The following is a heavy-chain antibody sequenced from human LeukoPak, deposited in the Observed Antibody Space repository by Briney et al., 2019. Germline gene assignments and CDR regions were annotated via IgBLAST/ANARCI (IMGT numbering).Heavy chain of an antibody. CDR2: ISSGSSYI. CDR3: ARILYYDFWSGYHTPSNWFDP. V-gene: IGHV3-21*01. J-gene: IGHJ5*02. CDR1: GFTFSSYS. Sequence: PGGSLRLSCAASGFTFSSYSMNWVRQAPGKGLEWVSSISSGSSYIYYADSVKGRFTISRDNAKNSLYLQMNSLRAEDTAVYYCARILYYDFWSGYHTPSNWFDPWGQGTLVTVSS. D-gene: IGHD3-3*01.